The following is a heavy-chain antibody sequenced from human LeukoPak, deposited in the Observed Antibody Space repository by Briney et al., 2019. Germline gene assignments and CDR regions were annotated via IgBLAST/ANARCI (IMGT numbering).Heavy chain of an antibody. J-gene: IGHJ6*02. D-gene: IGHD5-18*01. V-gene: IGHV3-74*01. Sequence: GGSLRLSCAASGFTFSSFWMHWVRQGPGKGLVWVSRINSGGSETTYADSVKGRFTLSRDNAKNTLYLQMNSLRAEDTAVYYCVRGDTALAHFGMDVWGQGTTVTVSS. CDR1: GFTFSSFW. CDR2: INSGGSET. CDR3: VRGDTALAHFGMDV.